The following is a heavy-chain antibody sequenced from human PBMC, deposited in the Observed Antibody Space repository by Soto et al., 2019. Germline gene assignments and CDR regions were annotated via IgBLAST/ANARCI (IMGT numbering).Heavy chain of an antibody. V-gene: IGHV4-59*01. CDR1: GGSISSYY. CDR2: IYYSGST. J-gene: IGHJ6*02. D-gene: IGHD1-26*01. CDR3: ARGGEWELSYYYGMDV. Sequence: ETLSLTCTVSGGSISSYYWSWIRQPPGKGLEWIGYIYYSGSTNYNPSLKSRVTISVDTSKNQFSLKLSSVTAADTAVYYCARGGEWELSYYYGMDVWGQGTTVTVSS.